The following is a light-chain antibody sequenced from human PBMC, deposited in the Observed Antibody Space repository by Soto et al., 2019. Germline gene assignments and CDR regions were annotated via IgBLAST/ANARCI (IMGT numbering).Light chain of an antibody. V-gene: IGLV2-14*01. Sequence: QSALTQPASVSGSTGQSITISCTGTSSDVGGYNYVSWYQQQPGKAPKLMIYDVSSRPSGVSNRFSGSKSGNTASLTISGLQAEDEADYYCSSYTSSSTLLYVFGTGTKLTVL. CDR2: DVS. CDR3: SSYTSSSTLLYV. J-gene: IGLJ1*01. CDR1: SSDVGGYNY.